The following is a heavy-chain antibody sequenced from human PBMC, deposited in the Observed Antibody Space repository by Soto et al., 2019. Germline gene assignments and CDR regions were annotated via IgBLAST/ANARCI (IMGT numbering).Heavy chain of an antibody. CDR3: ARDRIATIEHDDY. V-gene: IGHV4-59*01. D-gene: IGHD6-13*01. J-gene: IGHJ4*02. CDR1: GGSISSYY. Sequence: SETLSLTCTVSGGSISSYYWSWIRQPPGKGLEWIGYIYYSGSTNYNPSLKSRVTMTTDTSTSTAYMELRSLTSDDTAVYYCARDRIATIEHDDYWGQGTLVTVSS. CDR2: IYYSGST.